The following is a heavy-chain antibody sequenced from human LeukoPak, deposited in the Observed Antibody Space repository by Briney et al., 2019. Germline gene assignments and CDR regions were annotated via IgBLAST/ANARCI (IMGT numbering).Heavy chain of an antibody. CDR2: IYYSWST. Sequence: SETLSLTCTVSNGSISNYYWSWLRRPPGKGLEWIGYIYYSWSTNYNPSLKGRVTISVDPSKNQFSLKLSSVTAPDTALYYCARLSKQLTAGNPFDIWGQGTMVTFFS. CDR3: ARLSKQLTAGNPFDI. D-gene: IGHD1-1*01. V-gene: IGHV4-59*08. CDR1: NGSISNYY. J-gene: IGHJ3*02.